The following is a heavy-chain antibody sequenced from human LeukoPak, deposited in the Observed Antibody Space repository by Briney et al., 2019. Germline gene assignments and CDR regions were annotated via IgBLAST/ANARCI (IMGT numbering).Heavy chain of an antibody. CDR3: ARGHLGRYLGAYYFDY. Sequence: TPGGSLRLSCAASGFTFSNYAMNWVRQPPGKGLEWIGEINHSGSTNYNPSLKSRVTISVDTSKNQFSLKLSSVTAADTAVYYCARGHLGRYLGAYYFDYWGQGTLVTVSS. D-gene: IGHD3-9*01. CDR1: GFTFSNYA. CDR2: INHSGST. J-gene: IGHJ4*02. V-gene: IGHV4-34*01.